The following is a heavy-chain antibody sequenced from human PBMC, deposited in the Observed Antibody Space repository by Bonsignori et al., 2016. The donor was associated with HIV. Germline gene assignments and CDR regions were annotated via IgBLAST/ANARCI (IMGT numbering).Heavy chain of an antibody. J-gene: IGHJ4*02. D-gene: IGHD3-22*01. V-gene: IGHV3-23*01. Sequence: WIRQPPGKGLEWVSAISGSGGSTYYADSVKGRFTISRDNSKNTLYLQMNSLRAEDTAVYYCAKDWGSGYYYVGKMDYWGQGTLVTVSS. CDR3: AKDWGSGYYYVGKMDY. CDR2: ISGSGGST.